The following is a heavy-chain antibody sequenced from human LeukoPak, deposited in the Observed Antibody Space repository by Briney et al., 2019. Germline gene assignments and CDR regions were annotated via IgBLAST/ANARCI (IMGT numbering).Heavy chain of an antibody. CDR1: GFMFSTYE. CDR3: ARAGSSAWTPDYYYYMDV. Sequence: PGGSLRLSCAASGFMFSTYEMNWVRQTPGKGLEWLSYISYNGRSIYYADSVKGRFTISRDNAKNTLYLQMDSLRAEDTALYYCARAGSSAWTPDYYYYMDVWGKGTTVTVSS. CDR2: ISYNGRSI. J-gene: IGHJ6*03. V-gene: IGHV3-48*03. D-gene: IGHD6-19*01.